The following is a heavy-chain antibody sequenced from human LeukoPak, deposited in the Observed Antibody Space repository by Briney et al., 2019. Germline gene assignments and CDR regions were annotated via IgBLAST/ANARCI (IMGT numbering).Heavy chain of an antibody. V-gene: IGHV1-18*01. CDR1: GYTFTNYG. Sequence: AASVTVSCKASGYTFTNYGISWVRQAPGQGLEWMGWISAYDGNTNYLQKFQGRVTMTTDTATSAAYMELRSLRSDDTAVYYFARDKVIASAGTPNWFDPWGQGTLVTVSS. J-gene: IGHJ5*02. CDR2: ISAYDGNT. CDR3: ARDKVIASAGTPNWFDP. D-gene: IGHD6-13*01.